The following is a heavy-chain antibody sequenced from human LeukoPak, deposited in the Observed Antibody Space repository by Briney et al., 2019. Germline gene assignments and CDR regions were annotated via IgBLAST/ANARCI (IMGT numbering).Heavy chain of an antibody. CDR2: ISYDGSNK. V-gene: IGHV3-30*03. CDR1: GFTFSSYG. J-gene: IGHJ3*02. Sequence: GGSLRLSCAASGFTFSSYGVHWVRQAPGKGLEWVAVISYDGSNKYYADSVKGRFTISRDNSKNTLYLQMNSLRAEDTAVYYCATSGRIKRDAFDIWGQGTMVTVSS. CDR3: ATSGRIKRDAFDI. D-gene: IGHD1-26*01.